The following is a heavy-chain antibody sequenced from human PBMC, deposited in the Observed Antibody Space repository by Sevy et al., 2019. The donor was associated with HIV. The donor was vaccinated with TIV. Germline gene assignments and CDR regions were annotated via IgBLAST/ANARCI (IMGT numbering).Heavy chain of an antibody. J-gene: IGHJ6*02. CDR2: IRSKANNYAT. CDR1: GFTFGGSA. CDR3: TRLGGTVVTPYYAMDV. Sequence: GESLRLSCAASGFTFGGSAMHWVRQASGKGLEWVGRIRSKANNYATAHAASVKGRFTISRDDSKNTAYLQMNSLKTEDTAVYYCTRLGGTVVTPYYAMDVWGQGTTVTVSS. D-gene: IGHD2-21*02. V-gene: IGHV3-73*01.